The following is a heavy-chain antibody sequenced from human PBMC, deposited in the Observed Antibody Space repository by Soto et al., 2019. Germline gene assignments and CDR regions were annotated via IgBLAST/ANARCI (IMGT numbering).Heavy chain of an antibody. V-gene: IGHV3-9*01. D-gene: IGHD3-10*02. CDR2: ISWN. Sequence: GGSLRLSCAASGFTFVDYAMHWVRQAPGKGLEWVSGISWNRFVISRDGSKNTLYLQMNSLRAEDTAVYYCARASYTMSTNYYLDHWGQGTPVTVSS. J-gene: IGHJ4*02. CDR1: GFTFVDYA. CDR3: ARASYTMSTNYYLDH.